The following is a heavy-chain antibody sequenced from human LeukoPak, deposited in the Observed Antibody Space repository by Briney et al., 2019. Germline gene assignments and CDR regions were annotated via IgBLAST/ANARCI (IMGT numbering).Heavy chain of an antibody. V-gene: IGHV4-59*01. J-gene: IGHJ5*02. Sequence: SETLSLTCTVSGGSISSYYWSWIRQPPGKGLEWIGYIYYSGSTNYNPSLKSRVTISVDTSKNQFSLKLSSVTAADTAVYYCARIGVAGTDWFDPWGQGTLVTVSS. D-gene: IGHD6-19*01. CDR2: IYYSGST. CDR1: GGSISSYY. CDR3: ARIGVAGTDWFDP.